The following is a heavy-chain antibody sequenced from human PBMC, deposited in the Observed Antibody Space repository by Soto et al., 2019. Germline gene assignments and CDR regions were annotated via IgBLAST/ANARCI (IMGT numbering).Heavy chain of an antibody. Sequence: QVQLVESGGGVVQPGRSLRLSCAASGFTFSSYGMHWVRQAPGKGLEWVAVIWYDGSNKYYADSVKGRFTISRDNSKNTLYLQMNRLRAEDTAVYYCARGGDYSYGMDVWGQGTTVTVSS. CDR3: ARGGDYSYGMDV. CDR2: IWYDGSNK. CDR1: GFTFSSYG. J-gene: IGHJ6*02. V-gene: IGHV3-33*01.